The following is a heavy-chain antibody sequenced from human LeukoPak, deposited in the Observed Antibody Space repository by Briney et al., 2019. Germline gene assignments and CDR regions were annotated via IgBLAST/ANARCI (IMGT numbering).Heavy chain of an antibody. V-gene: IGHV4-4*09. J-gene: IGHJ4*02. D-gene: IGHD1-1*01. CDR2: IYTTEST. CDR1: GGSISTYY. CDR3: ARRRTTGTTGYFDY. Sequence: SETLSLTCTVSGGSISTYYWSWIRQPPGKGLEWIGYIYTTESTNYNPSLESRVTISVDTSKNQFSLMLSSVTAADTAFYYCARRRTTGTTGYFDYRGQGIPVTVSS.